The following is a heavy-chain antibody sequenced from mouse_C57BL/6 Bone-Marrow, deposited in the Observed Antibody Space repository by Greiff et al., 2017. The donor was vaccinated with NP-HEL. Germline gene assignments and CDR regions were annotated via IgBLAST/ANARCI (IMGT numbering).Heavy chain of an antibody. V-gene: IGHV5-4*01. CDR1: GFTFSSYA. D-gene: IGHD2-4*01. Sequence: EVKVVESGGGLVKPGGSLKLSCAASGFTFSSYAMSWVRQTPEKRLEWVATISDGGSYTYYPDNVKGRFTISRDNAKNNLYLQMSHLKSEDTAMYYCARDKGLRRYAMDYWGQGTSVTVSS. CDR3: ARDKGLRRYAMDY. CDR2: ISDGGSYT. J-gene: IGHJ4*01.